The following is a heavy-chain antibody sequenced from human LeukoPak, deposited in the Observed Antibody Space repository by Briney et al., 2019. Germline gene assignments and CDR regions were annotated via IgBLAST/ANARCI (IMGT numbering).Heavy chain of an antibody. V-gene: IGHV5-51*01. CDR2: IYPADSDT. D-gene: IGHD3-10*01. CDR3: ARDRTGAFYSDSGTNYGMDV. Sequence: GESLKISSNGSGYRFTNYCIAWARQMPGKGLEWMGIIYPADSDTRYNPSFQGQVSISADKSISTAYLQWNSLKASDTAMYYCARDRTGAFYSDSGTNYGMDVWGQGTTVTVSS. CDR1: GYRFTNYC. J-gene: IGHJ6*02.